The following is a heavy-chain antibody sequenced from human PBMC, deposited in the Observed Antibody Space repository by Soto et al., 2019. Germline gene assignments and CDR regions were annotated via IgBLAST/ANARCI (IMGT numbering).Heavy chain of an antibody. J-gene: IGHJ6*02. Sequence: GASVKVSCKASGCAFTSYAMNWVRQAPGQGLEWMGWINTNTGNPTYAQGFTGRFVFSLDTSVSTAYLQICSLKAEDTAVYYCARDLDSSSWYGYYYYGMDVWGQGTTVTVSS. CDR1: GCAFTSYA. D-gene: IGHD6-13*01. CDR3: ARDLDSSSWYGYYYYGMDV. CDR2: INTNTGNP. V-gene: IGHV7-4-1*01.